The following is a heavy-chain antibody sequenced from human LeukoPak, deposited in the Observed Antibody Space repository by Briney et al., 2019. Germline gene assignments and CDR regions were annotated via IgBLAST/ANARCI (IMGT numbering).Heavy chain of an antibody. J-gene: IGHJ6*03. CDR2: IYTSGST. CDR3: ARDGAVAGQNYYYYYIDV. V-gene: IGHV4-4*07. CDR1: GGSISSYY. Sequence: SETLSLTCTVSGGSISSYYWSWIRQPAGKGLEWIGRIYTSGSTNYNPSLKSRVTMSVDTSKNQFSLKLSSVTAADTAVYYCARDGAVAGQNYYYYYIDVWGKGTTVTVSS. D-gene: IGHD6-19*01.